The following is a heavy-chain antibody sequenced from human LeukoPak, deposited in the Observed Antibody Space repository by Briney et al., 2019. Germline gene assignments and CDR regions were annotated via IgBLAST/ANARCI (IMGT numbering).Heavy chain of an antibody. V-gene: IGHV4-34*01. D-gene: IGHD6-13*01. CDR3: ARGGRGSSSWYIGYWFDP. Sequence: SETLSLTCAVYGGSFSGYYWSWIRQPPGKGLEWIGEINHSGSTYYNPSLKSRVTISVDTSKNQFSLKLSSVTAADTAVYYCARGGRGSSSWYIGYWFDPWGQGTLVTVSS. CDR1: GGSFSGYY. CDR2: INHSGST. J-gene: IGHJ5*02.